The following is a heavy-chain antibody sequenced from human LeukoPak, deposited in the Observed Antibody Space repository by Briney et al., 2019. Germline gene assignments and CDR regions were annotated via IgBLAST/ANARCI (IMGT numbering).Heavy chain of an antibody. CDR3: AGRFDF. V-gene: IGHV3-48*03. CDR1: GFTFSSHE. CDR2: ISSSGTTI. J-gene: IGHJ4*02. Sequence: QSGGSLRLSCAASGFTFSSHEMNWVRQAPGKGLEWVSYISSSGTTIYYADSVKGRFTISRDNAKNSLFLQMNSLRAEDTAVYYCAGRFDFWGQGTLVTVSS.